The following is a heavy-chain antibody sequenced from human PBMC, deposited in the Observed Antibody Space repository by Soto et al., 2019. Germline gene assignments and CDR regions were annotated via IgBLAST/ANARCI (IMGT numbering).Heavy chain of an antibody. V-gene: IGHV4-31*03. Sequence: QVQLQESGPGLVKPSQTLSLTCTVSGGSISSGGYYWNWLRQHPGKGLEWIGYIYYTGSTYYDPSLKCRVTISLNTSKNQFSLNASSVTPEDMAVYYPPSGIHDDLSNADSWGQGTLVTVSS. CDR2: IYYTGST. CDR3: PSGIHDDLSNADS. D-gene: IGHD3-3*01. J-gene: IGHJ4*02. CDR1: GGSISSGGYY.